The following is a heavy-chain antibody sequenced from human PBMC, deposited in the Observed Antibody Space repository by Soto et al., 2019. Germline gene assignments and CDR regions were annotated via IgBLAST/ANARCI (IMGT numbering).Heavy chain of an antibody. V-gene: IGHV3-7*05. D-gene: IGHD3-3*01. J-gene: IGHJ4*02. CDR3: ATLRFLEWLLFPAYYFDY. CDR2: IKQDGSEK. CDR1: GFTFSSYW. Sequence: GGSVRLSCAASGFTFSSYWMSWVRQAPGKGLEWVANIKQDGSEKYYVDSVKGRFTISRDNAKNSLYLQMNSLRAEDTAVYYCATLRFLEWLLFPAYYFDYWGQGTLVTVSS.